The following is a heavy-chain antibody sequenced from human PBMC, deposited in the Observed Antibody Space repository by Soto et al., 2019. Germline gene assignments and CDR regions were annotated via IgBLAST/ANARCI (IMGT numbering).Heavy chain of an antibody. CDR1: GYTFTGDC. V-gene: IGHV1-2*02. CDR3: ARYTGSTSLFDS. CDR2: INPKSGYT. J-gene: IGHJ5*01. Sequence: ASLKGSFKASGYTFTGDCLRWVRQAPGQGLEWMAWINPKSGYTKSAQKFQARVTLTRDTSISTAYMELRSLRSEDTAVYFCARYTGSTSLFDSWGQGTLVTVSS. D-gene: IGHD1-26*01.